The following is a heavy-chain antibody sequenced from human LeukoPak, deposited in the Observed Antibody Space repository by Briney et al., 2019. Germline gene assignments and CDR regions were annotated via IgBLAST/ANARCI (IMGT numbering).Heavy chain of an antibody. CDR1: GFTFSRYN. Sequence: GGSLRLSCAASGFTFSRYNMNWVRQPPGKGLEWVSYISFSSGSISYAESVKGRFTISGDNAKSSLYLQMNSLRDEDTAVYYCTSLNYYYDIGGSPWGQGTLVTVSS. D-gene: IGHD3-22*01. V-gene: IGHV3-48*02. J-gene: IGHJ5*02. CDR3: TSLNYYYDIGGSP. CDR2: ISFSSGSI.